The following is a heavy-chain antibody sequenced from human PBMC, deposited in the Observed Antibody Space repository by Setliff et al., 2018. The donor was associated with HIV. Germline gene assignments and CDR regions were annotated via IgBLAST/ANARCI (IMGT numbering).Heavy chain of an antibody. CDR2: INPGGGTT. Sequence: ASVKVSCKASGYIFTNYYVHWGRQAPGQGLEWMGIINPGGGTTSYPRKFRDKVTLTRDTSTSTVYMELTYLTSEDTAVYYCARAPPYSTGWGLDYWGQGMLVTVSS. J-gene: IGHJ4*02. CDR3: ARAPPYSTGWGLDY. CDR1: GYIFTNYY. D-gene: IGHD6-19*01. V-gene: IGHV1-46*01.